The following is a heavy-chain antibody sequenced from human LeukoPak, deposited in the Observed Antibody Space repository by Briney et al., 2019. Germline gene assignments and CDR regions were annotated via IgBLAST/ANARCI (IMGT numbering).Heavy chain of an antibody. D-gene: IGHD6-19*01. CDR1: GGTFSSYA. V-gene: IGHV1-69*05. CDR3: AKIAVTTTRAYYFDF. CDR2: IIPIFGTA. Sequence: GASVKVSCKASGGTFSSYAISWVRQAPGQGLEWMGGIIPIFGTANYAQKFQGRVTMTRDTSTSTVYMELSSLRSEDTAVYYCAKIAVTTTRAYYFDFWGQGTLVTVSS. J-gene: IGHJ4*02.